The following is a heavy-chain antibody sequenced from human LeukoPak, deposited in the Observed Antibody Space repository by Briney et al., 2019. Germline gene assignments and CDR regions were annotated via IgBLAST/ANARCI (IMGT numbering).Heavy chain of an antibody. CDR3: ARASTVRNSWFDY. Sequence: SETLSLTCTVSGGSISSGDYYWSWIRQPPGKGLEWIGYIYYSGSTNYNPSLKSRVTISVDTSKNQFSLKLSSVTAADTAVYYCARASTVRNSWFDYWGQGTLVTVSS. CDR1: GGSISSGDYY. CDR2: IYYSGST. D-gene: IGHD4-23*01. J-gene: IGHJ4*02. V-gene: IGHV4-61*08.